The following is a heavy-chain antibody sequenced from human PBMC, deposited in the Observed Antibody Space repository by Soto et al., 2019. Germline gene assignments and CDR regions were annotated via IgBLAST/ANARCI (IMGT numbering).Heavy chain of an antibody. D-gene: IGHD3-10*01. CDR3: ASSYGSGYRAFDY. J-gene: IGHJ4*02. CDR1: GDTFTFYS. CDR2: INPILSMS. V-gene: IGHV1-69*02. Sequence: QVQLVQSGAEVKKPGSSVRVSCKASGDTFTFYSINWARQAPGLGLEWMGRINPILSMSNYAQRFQGRVTMTADKSTSTAYMELRSLRSEDTAMYYCASSYGSGYRAFDYWGQGALVTVSS.